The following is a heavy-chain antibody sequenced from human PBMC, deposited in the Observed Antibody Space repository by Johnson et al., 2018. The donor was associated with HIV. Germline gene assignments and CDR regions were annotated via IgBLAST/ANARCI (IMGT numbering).Heavy chain of an antibody. D-gene: IGHD5-24*01. J-gene: IGHJ3*02. Sequence: QVQLVESGGGLVKPGGSLRLSCAATGFTFSNYAMHWVRQAPGKGLEWVAVISYDGSNKYYADSVKGRFTISRDNSKNTLYLQMNSLRAEDTAVYYCARSCRDGYTWDAFDIWGQGTMVTVSS. CDR2: ISYDGSNK. V-gene: IGHV3-30*14. CDR3: ARSCRDGYTWDAFDI. CDR1: GFTFSNYA.